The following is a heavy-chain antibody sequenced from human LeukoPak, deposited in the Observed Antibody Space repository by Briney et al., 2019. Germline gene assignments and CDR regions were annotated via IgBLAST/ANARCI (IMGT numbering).Heavy chain of an antibody. CDR1: GFTLINTW. CDR3: TTDRVTGDYVVGY. CDR2: IKSKTDGGTT. J-gene: IGHJ4*02. Sequence: PGGSLRLSCAASGFTLINTWMTWVRQAPGKGLEWVGRIKSKTDGGTTDYAAPVKGRFTISRDDSKNTLYLQMNSLKTEDTAVYYCTTDRVTGDYVVGYWGQGTLVTVSS. V-gene: IGHV3-15*01. D-gene: IGHD4-17*01.